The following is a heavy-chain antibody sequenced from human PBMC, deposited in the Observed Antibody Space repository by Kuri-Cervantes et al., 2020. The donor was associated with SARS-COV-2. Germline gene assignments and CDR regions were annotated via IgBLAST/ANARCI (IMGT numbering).Heavy chain of an antibody. CDR2: ISGSGGST. V-gene: IGHV3-23*01. D-gene: IGHD6-13*01. CDR1: GFTFSSYA. Sequence: GGSLRLSCAASGFTFSSYAMSWVRQAPGKGLEWVSAISGSGGSTYYADSVKGRFTISRDDSKNTAYLQMNSLKTEDTAVYYCTRQGYSSSWYPYYYYMDVWGKGTTVTVSS. J-gene: IGHJ6*03. CDR3: TRQGYSSSWYPYYYYMDV.